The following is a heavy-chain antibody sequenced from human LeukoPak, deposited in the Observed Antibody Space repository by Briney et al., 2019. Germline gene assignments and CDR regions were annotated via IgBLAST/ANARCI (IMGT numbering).Heavy chain of an antibody. CDR1: GFTFSDYY. V-gene: IGHV3-11*01. Sequence: GSLRLSCAASGFTFSDYYVSWIRQAPGKGLEWVSYISSSGSTIYYADSVKSRFTISRDNAKNSLYLQMNSLRAEDTALYYCARSHNSGYDWCVDYWGQGTLVTVSS. CDR3: ARSHNSGYDWCVDY. D-gene: IGHD5-12*01. J-gene: IGHJ4*02. CDR2: ISSSGSTI.